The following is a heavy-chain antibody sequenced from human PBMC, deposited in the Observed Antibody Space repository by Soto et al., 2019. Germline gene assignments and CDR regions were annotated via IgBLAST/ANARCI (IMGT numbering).Heavy chain of an antibody. CDR1: GYTFTSYD. D-gene: IGHD4-4*01. CDR3: ARGSAVTTGAFDY. Sequence: ASVKVSCKASGYTFTSYDINWVRQATGQGLEWMGWMNPNSGNTGYAQKFQGRVTMTRNTSISTAYMELSSLRSEDTAVYYCARGSAVTTGAFDYWSQGTLVTVSS. J-gene: IGHJ4*02. CDR2: MNPNSGNT. V-gene: IGHV1-8*01.